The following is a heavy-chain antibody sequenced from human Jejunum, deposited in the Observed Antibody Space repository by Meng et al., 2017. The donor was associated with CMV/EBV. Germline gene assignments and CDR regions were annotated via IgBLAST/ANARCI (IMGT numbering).Heavy chain of an antibody. CDR3: ARSPYSGSALPFFDY. D-gene: IGHD1-26*01. J-gene: IGHJ4*02. Sequence: QACLQESGHGLVKPSKHLSLPLTVPGDSFNSPDYYWSWIRPPPEKGLEWIGYIYYSGSTYYNPSLKSRVSISGDTSNKQFSLKLTSVTAADTAVYYCARSPYSGSALPFFDYWGQGSLVTVSS. CDR2: IYYSGST. CDR1: GDSFNSPDYY. V-gene: IGHV4-30-4*01.